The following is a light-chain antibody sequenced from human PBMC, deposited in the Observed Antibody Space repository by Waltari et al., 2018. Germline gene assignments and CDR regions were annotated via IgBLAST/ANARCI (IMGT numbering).Light chain of an antibody. CDR2: HAS. CDR3: QKYDFLPAT. Sequence: EIVLTQSPGTLSLSPGERATLSCRASQGVGKYLAWYQQRPGQAPRLLLHHASIRATGIPDRFSGSGYGTDFSLTISRLEPEDFAVYYCQKYDFLPATFGQGTKVEIK. V-gene: IGKV3-20*01. J-gene: IGKJ1*01. CDR1: QGVGKY.